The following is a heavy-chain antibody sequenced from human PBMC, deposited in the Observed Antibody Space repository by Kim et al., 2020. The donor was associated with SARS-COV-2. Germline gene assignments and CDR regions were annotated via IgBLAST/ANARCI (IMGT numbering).Heavy chain of an antibody. Sequence: ASVKVSCKASGYTFTSYDINWVRQATGQGLEWMGWMNPNSGNTGYAQKFQGRVTMTRNTSISTAYMELSSLRSEDTAVYYCARGTDYIAAAGGGYYGMDVWGQGTTVTVSS. CDR3: ARGTDYIAAAGGGYYGMDV. CDR2: MNPNSGNT. CDR1: GYTFTSYD. V-gene: IGHV1-8*01. D-gene: IGHD6-13*01. J-gene: IGHJ6*02.